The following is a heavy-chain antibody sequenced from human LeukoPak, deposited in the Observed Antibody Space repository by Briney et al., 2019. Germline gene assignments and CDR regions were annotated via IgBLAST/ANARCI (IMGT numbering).Heavy chain of an antibody. D-gene: IGHD2/OR15-2a*01. CDR1: GYTFTSYA. CDR3: ARRSIRDLAGDY. Sequence: GASVKVSCTASGYTFTSYAMHWVRQAPGQRLEWMGWINAGNGNTKYSQKFQGRVTITRDTSASTAYMELSSLRSEDTAVYYCARRSIRDLAGDYWGQGTLVTVSS. V-gene: IGHV1-3*01. CDR2: INAGNGNT. J-gene: IGHJ4*02.